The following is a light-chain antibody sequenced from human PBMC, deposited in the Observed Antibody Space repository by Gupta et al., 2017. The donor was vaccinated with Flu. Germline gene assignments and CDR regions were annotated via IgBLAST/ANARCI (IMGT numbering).Light chain of an antibody. V-gene: IGLV2-8*01. CDR2: DVS. CDR1: SSDVGGYSF. Sequence: QSALTQPPTASGSLGQSVTISCTGSSSDVGGYSFVSRYQQHPGKAPKLMIYDVSKRPSGVPVRFSGSRSGNTASLTVSGLQAEDEADYYCSSYAGTNNLVFGGGTRLTVL. CDR3: SSYAGTNNLV. J-gene: IGLJ2*01.